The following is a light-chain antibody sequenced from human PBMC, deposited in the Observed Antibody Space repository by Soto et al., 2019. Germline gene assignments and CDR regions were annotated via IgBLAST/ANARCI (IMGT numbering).Light chain of an antibody. CDR1: SSDIGTYNS. CDR3: TSYTTSSTLV. Sequence: QSVLTQPASVSGSPGQSITISCTGTSSDIGTYNSVSWYQQHAGKVPKLMIYDVTNRPSGVSDRFSGSKSGNTASLTISGLQAEDEADYYCTSYTTSSTLVVGGGTKLTVL. CDR2: DVT. V-gene: IGLV2-14*01. J-gene: IGLJ2*01.